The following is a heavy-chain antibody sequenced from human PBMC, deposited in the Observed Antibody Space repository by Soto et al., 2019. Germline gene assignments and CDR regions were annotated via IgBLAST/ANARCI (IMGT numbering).Heavy chain of an antibody. CDR1: GYNFTSYW. CDR3: ARRGYDFWSGLDV. J-gene: IGHJ6*02. CDR2: IDPTDSFT. V-gene: IGHV5-10-1*01. Sequence: ESLKISCKGSGYNFTSYWIIWVRQMPGKGLEWMGNIDPTDSFTNYSPSFQGHVTISTDKSMSTAYLQWGTLKASDTAMYYCARRGYDFWSGLDVWGQGTTVTVSS. D-gene: IGHD3-3*01.